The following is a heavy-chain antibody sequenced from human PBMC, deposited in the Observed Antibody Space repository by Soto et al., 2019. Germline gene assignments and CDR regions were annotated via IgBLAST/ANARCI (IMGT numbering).Heavy chain of an antibody. CDR2: ISSRGSTM. J-gene: IGHJ4*02. CDR3: ARGKGMAVAATGFDF. Sequence: GGSLRLSCAASGFTFSSYEMNWVRQAPGKGLEWLSHISSRGSTMYYSDSVKGRITISRDNAKNPLYLQMISLRAEDTAVYYCARGKGMAVAATGFDFWGQGTLVTVSS. D-gene: IGHD6-19*01. CDR1: GFTFSSYE. V-gene: IGHV3-48*03.